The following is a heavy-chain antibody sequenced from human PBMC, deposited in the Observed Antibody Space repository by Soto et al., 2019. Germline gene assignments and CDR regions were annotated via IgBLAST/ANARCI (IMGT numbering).Heavy chain of an antibody. CDR3: ARRHLAVAVSPWFDH. CDR1: GLSITDSEMG. CDR2: IDSSGEK. Sequence: QVTLKESGPVLVKPTETLTLRCTVSGLSITDSEMGVSWIRQPPGQPLEWLAHIDSSGEKSPRTFLKSRLAISKDTSKSQIVLTMTNMDPADTATYYCARRHLAVAVSPWFDHWGQGIPVTVSS. D-gene: IGHD6-19*01. V-gene: IGHV2-26*01. J-gene: IGHJ5*02.